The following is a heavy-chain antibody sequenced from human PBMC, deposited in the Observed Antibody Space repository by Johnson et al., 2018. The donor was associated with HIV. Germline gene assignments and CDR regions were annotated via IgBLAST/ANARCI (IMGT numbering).Heavy chain of an antibody. D-gene: IGHD6-19*01. V-gene: IGHV3-20*04. Sequence: AQLVESGGGVVRPWGSLRLSCAASGFTFDDYGMSWVRQAPGKGLEWVSGINWNGGSTGYADSVKGRFTISRDNAKNSLYLQMNSLRAEDTALYYCARGGSSGWYDAFDIWGQGTMVTVSS. J-gene: IGHJ3*02. CDR3: ARGGSSGWYDAFDI. CDR1: GFTFDDYG. CDR2: INWNGGST.